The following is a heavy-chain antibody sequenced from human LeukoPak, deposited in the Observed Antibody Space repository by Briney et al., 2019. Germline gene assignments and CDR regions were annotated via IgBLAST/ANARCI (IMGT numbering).Heavy chain of an antibody. CDR1: GFTFRTYW. CDR2: IEQDGSEI. V-gene: IGHV3-7*04. Sequence: GGSLRLFCVASGFTFRTYWMTWVRQAPGKGLEWVANIEQDGSEIYYVDSVKGRFTISRDNAKNSLYLQLNSLRAEDTAVYYCARGFWSFDYWGQGTLVTVSS. CDR3: ARGFWSFDY. D-gene: IGHD3-3*01. J-gene: IGHJ4*02.